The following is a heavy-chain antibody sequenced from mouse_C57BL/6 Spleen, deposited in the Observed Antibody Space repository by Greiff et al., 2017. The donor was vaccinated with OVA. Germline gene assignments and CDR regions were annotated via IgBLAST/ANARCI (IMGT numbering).Heavy chain of an antibody. CDR2: ISYDGSN. J-gene: IGHJ1*03. D-gene: IGHD4-1*01. Sequence: EVKLMESGPGLVKPSQSLSLTCSVTGYSITSGYYWNWIRQFPGNKLEWMGYISYDGSNNYNPSLKNRISITRDTSKNQFFLKLNSVTTEDTATYYCAKNWDVEYFDVWGTGTTVTVSS. CDR3: AKNWDVEYFDV. CDR1: GYSITSGYY. V-gene: IGHV3-6*01.